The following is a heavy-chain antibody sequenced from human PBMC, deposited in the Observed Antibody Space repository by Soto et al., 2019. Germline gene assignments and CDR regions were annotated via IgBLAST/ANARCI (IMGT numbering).Heavy chain of an antibody. CDR1: GYTFTSYD. CDR2: MNPNSGNT. CDR3: ARGLYYDSSGYYQHYYYYYGMAV. J-gene: IGHJ6*02. V-gene: IGHV1-8*01. D-gene: IGHD3-22*01. Sequence: QEQLVQSGAEVKKPGASVEVSCKASGYTFTSYDINWVRQATGQGLEWMGWMNPNSGNTGYAQKFQGRVTMTRKTCISTAYMELSSLRSEDTAVYYCARGLYYDSSGYYQHYYYYYGMAVLGRGTTVTVSS.